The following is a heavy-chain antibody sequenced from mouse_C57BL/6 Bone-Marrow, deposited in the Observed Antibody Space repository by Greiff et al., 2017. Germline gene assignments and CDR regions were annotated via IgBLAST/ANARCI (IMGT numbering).Heavy chain of an antibody. CDR3: ARGGNPFAY. CDR2: LLPGRGSP. Sequence: QVQLLQSGPELVKPGASVKITCKASGYTFTDYYINWVKQRPGQGLAWIGWLLPGRGSPYYNEMFKGKATLTVAKYSSTAYMLLGSLASEDSAVYFCARGGNPFAYWGPGTLVTVSA. V-gene: IGHV1-75*01. J-gene: IGHJ3*01. D-gene: IGHD1-1*02. CDR1: GYTFTDYY.